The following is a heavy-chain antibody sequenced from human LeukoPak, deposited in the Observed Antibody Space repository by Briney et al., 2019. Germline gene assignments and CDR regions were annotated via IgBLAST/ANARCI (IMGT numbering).Heavy chain of an antibody. CDR2: INHSGST. CDR1: GGSFSGYY. V-gene: IGHV4-34*01. D-gene: IGHD5-24*01. Sequence: PSETLSLTCAVYGGSFSGYYWSWIRQPPGKGLEWIGEINHSGSTNYNPSLKSRVTISVDTSKNQFSLKLSSVTAADTAVYYCASLATNRYYYYGMDVWGQGTTVTVSS. CDR3: ASLATNRYYYYGMDV. J-gene: IGHJ6*02.